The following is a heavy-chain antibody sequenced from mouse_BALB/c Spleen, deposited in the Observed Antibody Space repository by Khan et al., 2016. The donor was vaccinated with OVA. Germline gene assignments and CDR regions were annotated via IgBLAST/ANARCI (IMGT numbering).Heavy chain of an antibody. V-gene: IGHV14-1*02. CDR1: GFNIKDYY. CDR3: PRALRHYFDY. Sequence: VQLKQSGTELVRPGALVRLSCTASGFNIKDYYIHWVKQRPDRGLEWIGGIDPDNGNTIYDPKLQGKASITADTSYNTAYLQLSSLTSEDTAVFYCPRALRHYFDYWGQGTTLTVSS. J-gene: IGHJ2*01. CDR2: IDPDNGNT.